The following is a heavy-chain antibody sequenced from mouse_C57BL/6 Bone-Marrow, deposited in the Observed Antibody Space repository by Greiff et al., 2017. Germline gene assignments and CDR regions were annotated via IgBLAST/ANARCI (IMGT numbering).Heavy chain of an antibody. D-gene: IGHD2-3*01. Sequence: QVHVKQPGAELVMPGASVKLSCKASGYTFTSYWMHWVKQRPGQGLEWIGEIDPSDSYTNYNQKFKGKSTLTVDKSSSTAYMQLSSLTSEDSAVYYCARCGYYSWFAYWGQGTLVTVSA. CDR3: ARCGYYSWFAY. J-gene: IGHJ3*01. CDR2: IDPSDSYT. CDR1: GYTFTSYW. V-gene: IGHV1-69*01.